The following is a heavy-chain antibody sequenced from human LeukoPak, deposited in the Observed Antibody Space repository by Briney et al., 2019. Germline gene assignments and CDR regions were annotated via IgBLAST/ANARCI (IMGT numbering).Heavy chain of an antibody. CDR1: GFTFSSYA. CDR2: ISGSGGTT. J-gene: IGHJ4*02. V-gene: IGHV3-23*01. D-gene: IGHD4-11*01. CDR3: AKDPIPFSIQFPTLFDY. Sequence: PGGSLRLSCAASGFTFSSYAMSWVRQAPGKGLEWVSAISGSGGTTYYADSVKGRFTISRDNSKNTLYLQMNSLRAEDTAVYYCAKDPIPFSIQFPTLFDYWGQGTLVTVSS.